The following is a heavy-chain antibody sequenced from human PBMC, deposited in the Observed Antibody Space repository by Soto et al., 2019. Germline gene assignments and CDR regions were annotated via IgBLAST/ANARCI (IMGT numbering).Heavy chain of an antibody. J-gene: IGHJ6*03. CDR2: MNPNSGNT. V-gene: IGHV1-8*01. CDR3: ARAPTSNYNYYMDV. Sequence: ASVKVSCKASGYTFTSYDINWVRQATGQGLEWMGWMNPNSGNTGYAQKFQGRVTMTRNTSISTAYMELSSLRSEDTAVYYCARAPTSNYNYYMDVWGKGTTVTVSS. D-gene: IGHD2-2*01. CDR1: GYTFTSYD.